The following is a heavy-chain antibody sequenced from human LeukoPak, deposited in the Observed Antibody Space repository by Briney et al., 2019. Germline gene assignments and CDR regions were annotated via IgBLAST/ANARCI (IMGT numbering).Heavy chain of an antibody. V-gene: IGHV3-15*01. Sequence: LGGSLILSCAASGLPLKYAWMSWVRQAPGKGLEWVGRITSKTEGGTTDYAAPVKGRFTISRDDSKNTLYLQTNSLSTEDTAVYYCTTGTFATFDYWGQGTLVTVSS. CDR1: GLPLKYAW. J-gene: IGHJ4*02. CDR2: ITSKTEGGTT. CDR3: TTGTFATFDY. D-gene: IGHD2/OR15-2a*01.